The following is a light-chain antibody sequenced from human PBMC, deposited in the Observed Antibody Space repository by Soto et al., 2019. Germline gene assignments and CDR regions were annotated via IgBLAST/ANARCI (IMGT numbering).Light chain of an antibody. CDR3: SSYRSSTTPSV. J-gene: IGLJ1*01. Sequence: QSVLTQPASVSGSPGQSITISCTGASFDIGTYNYVSWYQQHPGKAPKLMIFDVSNRPSGVSDRFSGSKSGNTASLTISGLQAEDEADYYCSSYRSSTTPSVFGTGTKLTVL. CDR1: SFDIGTYNY. CDR2: DVS. V-gene: IGLV2-14*03.